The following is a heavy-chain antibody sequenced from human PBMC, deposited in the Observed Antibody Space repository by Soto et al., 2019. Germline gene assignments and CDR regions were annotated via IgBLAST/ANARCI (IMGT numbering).Heavy chain of an antibody. V-gene: IGHV5-10-1*01. D-gene: IGHD6-13*01. CDR3: ASSSWTNYYYYYGMDV. CDR1: GYSFTSYW. J-gene: IGHJ6*02. CDR2: IDPSDSYT. Sequence: PGESLNISGNVSGYSFTSYWMSWVRQMPGKGLEWTGRIDPSDSYTNYSPSFQGHVTISADKSISTAYLQWSSLKASDTAMYYCASSSWTNYYYYYGMDVWGQGTTVTVSS.